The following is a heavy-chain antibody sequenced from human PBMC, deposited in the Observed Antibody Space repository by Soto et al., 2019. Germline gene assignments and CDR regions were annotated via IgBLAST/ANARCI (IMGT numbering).Heavy chain of an antibody. J-gene: IGHJ5*02. CDR2: IYYSGST. V-gene: IGHV4-61*01. Sequence: LSLTCTVSGGSVSSGSYYWSWIRQPPGKGLEWIGYIYYSGSTNYNPSLKSRVTISVDTSKNQFSLKLSSVTAADTAVYYCAREGYSSSWWFDPWGQGTLVTVS. D-gene: IGHD6-6*01. CDR1: GGSVSSGSYY. CDR3: AREGYSSSWWFDP.